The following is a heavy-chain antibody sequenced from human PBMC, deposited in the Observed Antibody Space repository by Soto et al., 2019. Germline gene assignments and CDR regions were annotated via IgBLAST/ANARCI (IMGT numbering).Heavy chain of an antibody. J-gene: IGHJ4*02. CDR1: GGSISSSSYY. CDR3: ARRNGFSFDY. V-gene: IGHV4-39*01. D-gene: IGHD3-10*01. Sequence: QLQLQESGPGLVKPSETLSLTCTVSGGSISSSSYYWGWIRQPPGKGLEWIGSISSSGSTYYKPHLNRRVAMSVDTPKNQCSIKLTSVTAADTAVYYCARRNGFSFDYWGQGTLVTVSS. CDR2: ISSSGST.